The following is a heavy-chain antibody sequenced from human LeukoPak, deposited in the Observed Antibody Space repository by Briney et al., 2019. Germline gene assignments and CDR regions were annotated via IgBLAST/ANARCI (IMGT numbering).Heavy chain of an antibody. J-gene: IGHJ3*02. CDR3: ASTVGYSSGWYSSGAFDI. V-gene: IGHV1-2*02. CDR1: GYTFTGYY. D-gene: IGHD6-19*01. Sequence: ALVKVSCKASGYTFTGYYMHWVRQAPGQGLECMGWINPNSGGTNYAQKFQGRVTMTRDTSISTAYMELSRLRSDDTAVYYCASTVGYSSGWYSSGAFDIWGQGTMVTVSS. CDR2: INPNSGGT.